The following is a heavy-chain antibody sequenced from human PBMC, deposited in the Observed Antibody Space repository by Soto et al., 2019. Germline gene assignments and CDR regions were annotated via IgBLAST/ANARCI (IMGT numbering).Heavy chain of an antibody. D-gene: IGHD3-10*01. V-gene: IGHV4-59*01. CDR2: IYYSGST. CDR3: ESNETYYDFAY. J-gene: IGHJ4*02. Sequence: SETLSLTCTVSGGSISSYYWSWIRQPPGKGLEWIGYIYYSGSTNYNPSLKSRVTISVDTSKNQFSLKLSSVTAADTAVYYCESNETYYDFAYWGQGTLVTVSS. CDR1: GGSISSYY.